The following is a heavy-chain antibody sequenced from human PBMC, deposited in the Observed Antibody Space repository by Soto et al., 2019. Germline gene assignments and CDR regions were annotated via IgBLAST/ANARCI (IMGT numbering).Heavy chain of an antibody. CDR2: IYYSGIT. D-gene: IGHD1-20*01. CDR1: GGSISSYY. J-gene: IGHJ6*02. Sequence: QVQLQESGPGLVKPSETLSLTCTVSGGSISSYYWIWIRQPPGKGLEWIGYIYYSGITNYNPSLKSRVTISVDTSKNQFSLKLSSVTAADTAVYYCARYKSNYYYGMDVWGQGTTVTVSS. V-gene: IGHV4-59*01. CDR3: ARYKSNYYYGMDV.